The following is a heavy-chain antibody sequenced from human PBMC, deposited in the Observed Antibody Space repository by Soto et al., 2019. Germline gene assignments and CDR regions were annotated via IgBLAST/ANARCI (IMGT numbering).Heavy chain of an antibody. CDR2: MNPNSGNT. CDR3: ARVLSWASYYDFWSGYYNYYYYGMDV. Sequence: GASVKVCCKASGYTFSSYDINWVRQATGQGLEWMGWMNPNSGNTGYAQKFQGRVTMTRNTSISTAYMELSSLRSEDTAVYYCARVLSWASYYDFWSGYYNYYYYGMDVWGQGTTVTV. J-gene: IGHJ6*02. D-gene: IGHD3-3*01. V-gene: IGHV1-8*01. CDR1: GYTFSSYD.